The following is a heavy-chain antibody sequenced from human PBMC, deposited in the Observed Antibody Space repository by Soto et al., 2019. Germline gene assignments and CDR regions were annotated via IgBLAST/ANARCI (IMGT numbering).Heavy chain of an antibody. V-gene: IGHV4-59*08. CDR1: GGSISSYY. J-gene: IGHJ6*03. CDR2: IYYSGST. Sequence: SETLSLTCTVSGGSISSYYWSWIRQPPGKGLEWIGYIYYSGSTNYNPSLKSRVTISLDTSTNQFSLNVSSVTAADTAGYYCARMVRGVIISYYYYYMDVWGKGTTVTVSS. CDR3: ARMVRGVIISYYYYYMDV. D-gene: IGHD3-10*01.